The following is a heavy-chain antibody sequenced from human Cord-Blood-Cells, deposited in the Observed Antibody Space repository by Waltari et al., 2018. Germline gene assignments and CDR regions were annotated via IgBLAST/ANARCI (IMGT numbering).Heavy chain of an antibody. CDR1: GFTFDDYA. D-gene: IGHD6-13*01. V-gene: IGHV3-9*01. CDR3: SKDWAPVSSSPDY. J-gene: IGHJ4*02. CDR2: IILNGGSI. Sequence: EVQLVESGGGLVQPGRSLRLSCAASGFTFDDYAMHWVRQAPGKGLEWVSGIILNGGSIGEADAVKVRFTSPIDNAKNSLYLQMNSLRAEDTALYYCSKDWAPVSSSPDYWGQGSLVTVSS.